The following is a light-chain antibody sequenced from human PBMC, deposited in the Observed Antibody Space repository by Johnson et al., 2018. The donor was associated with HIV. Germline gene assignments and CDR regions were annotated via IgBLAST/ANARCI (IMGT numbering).Light chain of an antibody. Sequence: QSVLTQSPSVSAAPGQKVTISCSGSNSNIGNNYVSWYQQLPGTAPKLLIYDNNKRPSGIPDRFSGSKSGTSATLGITGLQTGDAADYYCGTWDSSLSALYVFGTGTKVTVL. CDR3: GTWDSSLSALYV. CDR1: NSNIGNNY. CDR2: DNN. J-gene: IGLJ1*01. V-gene: IGLV1-51*01.